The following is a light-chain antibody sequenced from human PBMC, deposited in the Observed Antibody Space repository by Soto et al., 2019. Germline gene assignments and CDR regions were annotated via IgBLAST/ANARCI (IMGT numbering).Light chain of an antibody. Sequence: DIQMTQSPSTLSASVGDRVTITCRASQSISSWLAWYQQKPGKAPKLLIYKASSLESGVPSRFSGRGSGTEFTLTISSLQPDDFATYYCQQYNSYCWTFGQGTKVEIK. CDR3: QQYNSYCWT. J-gene: IGKJ1*01. CDR2: KAS. CDR1: QSISSW. V-gene: IGKV1-5*03.